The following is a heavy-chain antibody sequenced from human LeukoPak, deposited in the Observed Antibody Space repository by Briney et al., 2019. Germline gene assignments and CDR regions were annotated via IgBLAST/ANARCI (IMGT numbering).Heavy chain of an antibody. CDR3: ASTVAAAMSDYYYGMDV. V-gene: IGHV4-59*01. J-gene: IGHJ6*04. D-gene: IGHD2-2*01. Sequence: SETLSLTCTVSGGSISSYCWSWIRQPPGKGLEWIGYIYYSGSTNYNPSLKSRVTISVDTSKNQFSLKLSSVTAADTAVYYCASTVAAAMSDYYYGMDVWGKGTTVTVSS. CDR1: GGSISSYC. CDR2: IYYSGST.